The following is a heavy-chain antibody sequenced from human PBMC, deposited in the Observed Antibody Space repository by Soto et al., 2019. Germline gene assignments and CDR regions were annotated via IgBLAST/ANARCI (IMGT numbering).Heavy chain of an antibody. V-gene: IGHV3-30*04. Sequence: QAGGSLRLSCAASGFSFTHYTINWVRQAPGKGLEWVAVMSYDGTNEYYADSVKGRFTISRDNSKSTVYLQMNSLTPEDTALYYCARKWGTYSSASLDYWGLGPLVTVSS. CDR3: ARKWGTYSSASLDY. CDR1: GFSFTHYT. J-gene: IGHJ4*02. D-gene: IGHD6-19*01. CDR2: MSYDGTNE.